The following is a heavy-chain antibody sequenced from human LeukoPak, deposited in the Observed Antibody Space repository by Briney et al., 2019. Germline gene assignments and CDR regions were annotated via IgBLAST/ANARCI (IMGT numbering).Heavy chain of an antibody. V-gene: IGHV4-4*02. CDR3: ARVPPIVPAANTFDS. CDR1: GVSISSGNW. D-gene: IGHD2-2*01. CDR2: IYHGGYT. J-gene: IGHJ5*01. Sequence: SETLSLTCAVSGVSISSGNWWSWVRQPPGEGLEWIGQIYHGGYTNYNPSLKSRVTISVDKSKNQFSLKLSSVTAADTAVYYCARVPPIVPAANTFDSWGQGTLVTVSS.